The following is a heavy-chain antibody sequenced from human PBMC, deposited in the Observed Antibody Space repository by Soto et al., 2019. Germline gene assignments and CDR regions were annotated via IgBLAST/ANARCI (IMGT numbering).Heavy chain of an antibody. CDR3: ASLPMYSSSWYFDY. CDR2: ISGSGGST. Sequence: GSLRLSCAASGFTFSSYAMSWVRQAPGKGLEWVSAISGSGGSTYYADSVKGRFTISRDNSKNTLYLQMNSLRAEDTAVYYCASLPMYSSSWYFDYWGQGTLVTVSS. D-gene: IGHD6-13*01. CDR1: GFTFSSYA. V-gene: IGHV3-23*01. J-gene: IGHJ4*02.